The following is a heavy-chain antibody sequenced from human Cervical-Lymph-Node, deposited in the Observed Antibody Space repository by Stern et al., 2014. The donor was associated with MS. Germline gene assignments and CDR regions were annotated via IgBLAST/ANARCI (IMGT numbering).Heavy chain of an antibody. V-gene: IGHV3-33*01. CDR3: ARDVVPAAISPGMDV. CDR1: GFTFSSYG. Sequence: VQLVESGGGVVQPGRSLRLSCAASGFTFSSYGMHWVRQAPGKGLDWLAVIWYDGSNKYYAESVKGRFTISRDNSKNTLYLQMNSLRAEDTAVYYCARDVVPAAISPGMDVWGQGTTVTVSS. J-gene: IGHJ6*02. D-gene: IGHD2-2*01. CDR2: IWYDGSNK.